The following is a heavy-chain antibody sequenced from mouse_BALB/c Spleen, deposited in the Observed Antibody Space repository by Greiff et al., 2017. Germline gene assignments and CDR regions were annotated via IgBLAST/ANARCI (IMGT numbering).Heavy chain of an antibody. D-gene: IGHD2-1*01. V-gene: IGHV14-1*02. J-gene: IGHJ4*01. Sequence: EVQLQQSGAELVRPGALVKLSCKASGFNIKDYYMHWVKQRPEQGLEWIGWIDPENGNTIYDPKFQGKATLTVDKSSSTAFMHLNSLTSEDSAVYYCARSNGNYEGYYAMDYWGQGTSVTVSS. CDR2: IDPENGNT. CDR1: GFNIKDYY. CDR3: ARSNGNYEGYYAMDY.